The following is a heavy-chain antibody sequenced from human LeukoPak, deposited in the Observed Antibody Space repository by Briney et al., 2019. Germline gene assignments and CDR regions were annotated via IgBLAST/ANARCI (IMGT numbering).Heavy chain of an antibody. CDR3: ATYYYDSGGFHFHH. Sequence: GGSLRLSCAASGFTFRSYGMHWVRQAPGKGLEYVSAISSNGGRTYYANSVKGRFTIYRDNSSNTLYLQMGSLRAEDMAVYYCATYYYDSGGFHFHHWGQGTLVTVSS. V-gene: IGHV3-64*01. J-gene: IGHJ1*01. CDR1: GFTFRSYG. CDR2: ISSNGGRT. D-gene: IGHD3-22*01.